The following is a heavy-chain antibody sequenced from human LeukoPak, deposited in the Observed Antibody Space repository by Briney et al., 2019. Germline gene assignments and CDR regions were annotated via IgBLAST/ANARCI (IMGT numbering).Heavy chain of an antibody. CDR2: ISYDGSNK. CDR1: GFTFSSYG. CDR3: AKVEAAAGTYYYGMDV. J-gene: IGHJ6*02. D-gene: IGHD6-13*01. Sequence: PGRSLRLSCAASGFTFSSYGMHWVRQAPGKGLEWVAVISYDGSNKYYADSVKGRFTISRDDSKNTLYLQMNSLRAEDTAVYYCAKVEAAAGTYYYGMDVWGQGTTVTVSS. V-gene: IGHV3-30*18.